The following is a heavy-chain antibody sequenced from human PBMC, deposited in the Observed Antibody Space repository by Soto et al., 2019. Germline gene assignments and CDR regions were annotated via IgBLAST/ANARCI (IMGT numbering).Heavy chain of an antibody. J-gene: IGHJ3*02. CDR2: IYYSGST. Sequence: QVQLQESGPGLVKPSQTLSLTCTVSGGSISSGGYYWSWIRQHPGKGLEWIGYIYYSGSTYYNPSRKSRVTISVDTSKNHFSLKLSSVTAADTAVYYCARDLDTAFAFDIWGQGTMVTVSS. D-gene: IGHD5-18*01. CDR3: ARDLDTAFAFDI. V-gene: IGHV4-31*03. CDR1: GGSISSGGYY.